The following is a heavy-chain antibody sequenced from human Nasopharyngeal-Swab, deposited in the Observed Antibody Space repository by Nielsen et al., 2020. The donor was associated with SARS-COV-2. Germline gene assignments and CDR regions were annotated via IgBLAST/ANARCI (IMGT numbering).Heavy chain of an antibody. D-gene: IGHD5-12*01. J-gene: IGHJ6*02. CDR1: GFTVSSNY. CDR2: IYSGGST. V-gene: IGHV3-53*01. Sequence: GESLKISCAASGFTVSSNYMSWVRQAPGKGLEWVSVIYSGGSTYYADSVKGRFTISRHNSKNTLYLQMNSLRAEDTAIYYCAKDRDSGDDSGEYYHYYGMDAWGQGTSVTVS. CDR3: AKDRDSGDDSGEYYHYYGMDA.